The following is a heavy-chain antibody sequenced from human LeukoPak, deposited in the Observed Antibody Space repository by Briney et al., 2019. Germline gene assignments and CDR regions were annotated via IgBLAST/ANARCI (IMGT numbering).Heavy chain of an antibody. Sequence: GGSLRLSCAASGFTFSDYYMSWIRQAPGKGLEGVSYISSSGSTIYYADSVKGRFTISRDNAKNSLYLQMNSLRAEDTAVYYCARELVAGTFDYWGQGTLVTVSS. D-gene: IGHD6-19*01. CDR2: ISSSGSTI. CDR3: ARELVAGTFDY. J-gene: IGHJ4*02. V-gene: IGHV3-11*01. CDR1: GFTFSDYY.